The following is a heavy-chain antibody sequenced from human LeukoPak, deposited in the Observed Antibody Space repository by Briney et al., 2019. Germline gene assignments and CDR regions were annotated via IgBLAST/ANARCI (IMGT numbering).Heavy chain of an antibody. Sequence: SETLSLTCAVSGYSISSGYYWGWIRQPPGKGLEWIGSIYHSGSTYYNPSLKSRVTISVDTSKSQFSLKLSSVTAADTAVYYCARDDSDYGDYARFDPWGQGTLVTVSS. CDR2: IYHSGST. D-gene: IGHD4-17*01. J-gene: IGHJ5*02. CDR1: GYSISSGYY. CDR3: ARDDSDYGDYARFDP. V-gene: IGHV4-38-2*02.